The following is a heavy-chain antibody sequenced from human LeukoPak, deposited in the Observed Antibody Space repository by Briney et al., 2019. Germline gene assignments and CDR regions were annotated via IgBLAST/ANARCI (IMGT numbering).Heavy chain of an antibody. Sequence: GSLRLSCAASGFTVSSYYMNWVRQAPGKGLEWVSVIYSGSSTYYADSVKARFTISRDNSKNTLYLQMNSLRAEDTAVYYCARVPPKIYSSGWYYFDYWGQGTLVTVSS. CDR2: IYSGSST. D-gene: IGHD6-19*01. CDR1: GFTVSSYY. V-gene: IGHV3-53*05. CDR3: ARVPPKIYSSGWYYFDY. J-gene: IGHJ4*02.